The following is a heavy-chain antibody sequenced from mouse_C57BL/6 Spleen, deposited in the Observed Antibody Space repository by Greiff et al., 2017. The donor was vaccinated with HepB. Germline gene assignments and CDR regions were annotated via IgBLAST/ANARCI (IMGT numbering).Heavy chain of an antibody. D-gene: IGHD3-2*02. V-gene: IGHV1-64*01. CDR1: GYTFTSYW. CDR2: IHPNSGST. J-gene: IGHJ2*01. Sequence: QVQLKQPGAELVKPGASVKLSCKASGYTFTSYWMHWVKQRPGQGLEWIGMIHPNSGSTNYNEKFKSKATLTVDKSSSTAYMQLSSLTSEDSAVYYCARSSSGLDYFDYWGQGTTLTVSS. CDR3: ARSSSGLDYFDY.